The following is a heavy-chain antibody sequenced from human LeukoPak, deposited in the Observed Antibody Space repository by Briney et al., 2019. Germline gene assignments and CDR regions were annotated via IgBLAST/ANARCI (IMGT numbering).Heavy chain of an antibody. CDR2: ISKDKSFE. V-gene: IGHV3-30*03. CDR1: GFTFSSCN. Sequence: GGSLRLSCVASGFTFSSCNMHWVRQAPGKGLEWVAVISKDKSFEYYGDSVKGRFTISRDNPRNTLYLEMNSLRAEDTAVYYCARESPRTFGWRKYYGMDVWGQGTTVTVSS. J-gene: IGHJ6*02. CDR3: ARESPRTFGWRKYYGMDV. D-gene: IGHD2/OR15-2a*01.